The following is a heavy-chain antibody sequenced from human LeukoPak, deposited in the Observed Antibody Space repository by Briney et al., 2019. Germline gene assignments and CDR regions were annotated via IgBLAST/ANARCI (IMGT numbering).Heavy chain of an antibody. CDR2: IYYSGST. CDR1: GGSISSYY. Sequence: SETLSLTCTVSGGSISSYYWSWIRQPPGKGLEWIGYIYYSGSTNYNPSLKSRVTISVDTSKNQFSLKLSPVTAADTAVYYCARYFLVSFSNWFDPWGQGTLVTVSS. CDR3: ARYFLVSFSNWFDP. J-gene: IGHJ5*02. V-gene: IGHV4-59*08. D-gene: IGHD3-16*02.